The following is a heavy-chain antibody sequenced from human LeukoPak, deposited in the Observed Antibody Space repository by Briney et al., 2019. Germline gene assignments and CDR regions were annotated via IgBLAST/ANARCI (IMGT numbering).Heavy chain of an antibody. D-gene: IGHD3-10*01. CDR1: GGSMTSSSYY. Sequence: PSETLSLTCTVSGGSMTSSSYYWGWIRQPPGKGLEWIGSIYYSGRTYYNPSLKSRVNISVDTSKNQFSLKLSSVTAADTAVYYCARHPPDRGVVSYYYYMDVWGKGTTVTISS. J-gene: IGHJ6*03. CDR2: IYYSGRT. V-gene: IGHV4-39*01. CDR3: ARHPPDRGVVSYYYYMDV.